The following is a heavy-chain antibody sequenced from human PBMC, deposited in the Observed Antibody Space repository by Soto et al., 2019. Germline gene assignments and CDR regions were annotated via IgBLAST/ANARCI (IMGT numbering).Heavy chain of an antibody. CDR3: AGGIAARPLGY. D-gene: IGHD6-6*01. V-gene: IGHV4-30-2*01. CDR1: GGSISSGGCF. J-gene: IGHJ4*02. Sequence: QLQLQESGSGLVKPSQTLSLTCAVSGGSISSGGCFWSWIRQPPGKGLEWNGYIYHSGSTFYNPSLKSRVTISVDRSKTQFSLKLSSVTAADTAVYYCAGGIAARPLGYWGQGTLVTVSS. CDR2: IYHSGST.